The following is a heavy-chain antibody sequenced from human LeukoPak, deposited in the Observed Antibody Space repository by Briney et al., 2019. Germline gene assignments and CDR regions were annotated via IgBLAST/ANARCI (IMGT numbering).Heavy chain of an antibody. CDR2: INHRGST. CDR1: GGSFSGYY. CDR3: ARGHGVRPLWVY. V-gene: IGHV4-34*01. Sequence: SETLSLTCAVYGGSFSGYYWSWIRQPPGKGLEWIGEINHRGSTNYNPSLKSRVTISVDTSKNQFSLKLSSVTAADTAVYYCARGHGVRPLWVYWGQGTLVTVSS. J-gene: IGHJ4*02. D-gene: IGHD5-18*01.